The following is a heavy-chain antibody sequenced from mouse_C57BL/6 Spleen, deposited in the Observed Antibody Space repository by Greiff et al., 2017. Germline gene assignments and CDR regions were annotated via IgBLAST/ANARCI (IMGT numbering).Heavy chain of an antibody. V-gene: IGHV7-3*01. J-gene: IGHJ2*01. Sequence: EVKLVESGGGLVQPGGSLSLSCAASGFTFTDYYMSWVRQPPGKALEWLGFIRNKANGYTTEYSASVKGRFTISRDNSQSILYLQMNALRAEDSATYDCARDPTTMVTEYYFDYWGQGTTLTVSS. CDR3: ARDPTTMVTEYYFDY. CDR1: GFTFTDYY. CDR2: IRNKANGYTT. D-gene: IGHD2-2*01.